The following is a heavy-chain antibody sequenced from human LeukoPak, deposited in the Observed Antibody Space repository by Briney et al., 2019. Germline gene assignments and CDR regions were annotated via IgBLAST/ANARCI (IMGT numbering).Heavy chain of an antibody. CDR3: ARVRYCSSTSCP. V-gene: IGHV4-34*01. Sequence: SETLSLTCTVYGGSFSGYYWSWIRQPPGKGLEWIGEINHSGSTNYNPSLKSRVTISVDTSKNQFSLKLSSVTAADTAVYYCARVRYCSSTSCPWGQGTLVTVSS. CDR2: INHSGST. D-gene: IGHD2-2*01. CDR1: GGSFSGYY. J-gene: IGHJ5*02.